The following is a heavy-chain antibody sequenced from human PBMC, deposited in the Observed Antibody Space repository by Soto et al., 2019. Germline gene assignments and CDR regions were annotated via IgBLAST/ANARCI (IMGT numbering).Heavy chain of an antibody. Sequence: QPGGSLRLSCAASGFPFDDYAMHWVRQAPGKGLEWVSGISWNSGSIGYADSVKGRFTISRDNAKNSLYLQMNSLRAEDTALYYCARGSSGYYLYYFDYWGQGT. CDR3: ARGSSGYYLYYFDY. CDR1: GFPFDDYA. D-gene: IGHD3-22*01. J-gene: IGHJ4*02. V-gene: IGHV3-9*01. CDR2: ISWNSGSI.